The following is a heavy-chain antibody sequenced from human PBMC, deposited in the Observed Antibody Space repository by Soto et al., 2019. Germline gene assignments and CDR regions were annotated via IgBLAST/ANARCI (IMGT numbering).Heavy chain of an antibody. CDR3: ASDRSSGWDQGYGMDV. D-gene: IGHD6-19*01. J-gene: IGHJ6*02. V-gene: IGHV3-30-3*01. Sequence: GGSLRLSCAASGFTFSSYAMHWVRQAPGKGLEWVAVISYDGSNKYYADSVKGRFTISRDNSKNQFSLKLRSVTAADTAVYYCASDRSSGWDQGYGMDVWGQGTTVTVSS. CDR2: ISYDGSNK. CDR1: GFTFSSYA.